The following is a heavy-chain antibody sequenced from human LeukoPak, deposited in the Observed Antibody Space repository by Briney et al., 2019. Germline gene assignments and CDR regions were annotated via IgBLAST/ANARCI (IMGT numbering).Heavy chain of an antibody. Sequence: SETLSLTCTVSGGSISSYYWSWIRQSPGKGLEWIGFIYYSGNTNYNPSLKSRVTISLDTSKNQLSPRLNSVTAADTAVYYCAARRDGYNNWYFDLWGRGTLVTVSS. D-gene: IGHD5-24*01. CDR2: IYYSGNT. V-gene: IGHV4-59*01. CDR3: AARRDGYNNWYFDL. J-gene: IGHJ2*01. CDR1: GGSISSYY.